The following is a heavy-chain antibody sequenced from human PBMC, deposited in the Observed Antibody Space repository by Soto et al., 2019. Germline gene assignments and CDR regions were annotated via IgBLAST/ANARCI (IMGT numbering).Heavy chain of an antibody. J-gene: IGHJ6*03. CDR2: ISYDGSNK. CDR3: AKDAQSGYDFDYYYYMDV. Sequence: QVQLVESGGGVVQPGRSLRLSCAASGFTFSSYGMHWVRQAPGKGLEWVAVISYDGSNKYYADYVKGRFTISRDNSKNTLYLQMNSLRAEDTAVYYWAKDAQSGYDFDYYYYMDVWGKGTTVTVSS. D-gene: IGHD5-12*01. CDR1: GFTFSSYG. V-gene: IGHV3-30*18.